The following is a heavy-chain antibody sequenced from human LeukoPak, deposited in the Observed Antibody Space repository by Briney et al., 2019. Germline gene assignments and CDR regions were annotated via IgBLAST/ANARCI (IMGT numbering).Heavy chain of an antibody. V-gene: IGHV3-33*01. CDR1: GFTFSSYG. J-gene: IGHJ4*02. CDR3: ARDHCSSTGCYYPPGY. D-gene: IGHD2-2*01. Sequence: GGSLRLSCAASGFTFSSYGMHWVRQAPGKGLEWVAVIWYDGSNKYYADSVKGRFTISRDNSKNTLYLQMNSLRAEDTAVYYCARDHCSSTGCYYPPGYWGQGTLVTVSS. CDR2: IWYDGSNK.